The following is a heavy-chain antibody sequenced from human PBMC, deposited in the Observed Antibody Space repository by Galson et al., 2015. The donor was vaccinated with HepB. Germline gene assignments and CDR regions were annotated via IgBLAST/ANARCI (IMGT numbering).Heavy chain of an antibody. CDR2: INAGIGNT. CDR1: GYTLAIDA. CDR3: ARVVGSSWYNPYYYYGMDV. J-gene: IGHJ6*02. D-gene: IGHD6-13*01. Sequence: RKPSGYTLAIDATQWVPPAPAQRLEWMGWINAGIGNTKYSQKFQGRATITRDTPASTAYMELSSLRSEDQAVYYCARVVGSSWYNPYYYYGMDVWGQGTTVTVSS. V-gene: IGHV1-3*01.